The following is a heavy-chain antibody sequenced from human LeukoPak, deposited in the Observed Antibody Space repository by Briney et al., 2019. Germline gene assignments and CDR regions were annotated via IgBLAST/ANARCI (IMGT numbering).Heavy chain of an antibody. CDR2: IYPGDSDT. V-gene: IGHV5-51*01. CDR1: GYSFTSYW. J-gene: IGHJ4*02. D-gene: IGHD5-18*01. CDR3: ARYSYSLGFDY. Sequence: GESLKISCKGSGYSFTSYWIGLVRQMPGKGLEWMGIIYPGDSDTRYSPSSQGQVTISADKSISTAYLQWSSLKASDTAMYYCARYSYSLGFDYWGQGTLVTDSS.